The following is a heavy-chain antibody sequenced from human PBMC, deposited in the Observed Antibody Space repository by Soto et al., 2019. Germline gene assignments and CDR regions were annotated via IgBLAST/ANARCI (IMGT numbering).Heavy chain of an antibody. CDR3: ARVRSRDGYKYYFDY. Sequence: ASETLSLTCTVSGGSISSYYWSWIRQPPGKGLEWIGYIYYSGSTNYNPSLKSRVTISVDTSKNQFSLKLSSVTAADTAVYYCARVRSRDGYKYYFDYWGQGTLVTVSS. CDR1: GGSISSYY. V-gene: IGHV4-59*01. CDR2: IYYSGST. J-gene: IGHJ4*02. D-gene: IGHD5-12*01.